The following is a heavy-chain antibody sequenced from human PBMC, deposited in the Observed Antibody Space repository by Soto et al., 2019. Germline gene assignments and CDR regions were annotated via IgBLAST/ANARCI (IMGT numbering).Heavy chain of an antibody. J-gene: IGHJ4*02. CDR2: IYYSGST. D-gene: IGHD3-9*01. CDR1: GGTIVDLC. CDR3: ARHPGYYDILTGYTTSYFDY. Sequence: SVPKCLRRTVAGGTIVDLCWRWIRQNTGKGLEWIGYIYYSGSTNYNPSLKSRVTISVDTSKNQFSLKLSSVTAADTAVYYCARHPGYYDILTGYTTSYFDYWGQGILVTVSS. V-gene: IGHV4-59*08.